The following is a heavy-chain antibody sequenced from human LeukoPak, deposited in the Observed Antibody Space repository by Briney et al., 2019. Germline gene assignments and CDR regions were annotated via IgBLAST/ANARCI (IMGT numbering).Heavy chain of an antibody. J-gene: IGHJ3*02. Sequence: GGSLRLSCAASGFTVSSNYMSWVRQAPGKGLEWVSIIYSGGSTYYADSVKGRFTISRDNSKNTLYLQMNSLRAEDTAVYYCARHSSSWYFAFDIWGQGTMVSVSS. V-gene: IGHV3-66*04. D-gene: IGHD6-13*01. CDR2: IYSGGST. CDR1: GFTVSSNY. CDR3: ARHSSSWYFAFDI.